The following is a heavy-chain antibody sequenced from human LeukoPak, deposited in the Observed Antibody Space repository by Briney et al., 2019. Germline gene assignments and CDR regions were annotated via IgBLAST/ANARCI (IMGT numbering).Heavy chain of an antibody. Sequence: SETLSLTCTVSGDSISSSTYYWGWIRQPPGTGLEWIGSIYYSGSTNYNPSLKSRVTISVDMSKNQFSLKLSSVTAADTAVYYCARFRYYYDSSGPGVGSYFDYWGQGTLVTVSS. CDR2: IYYSGST. V-gene: IGHV4-39*07. CDR1: GDSISSSTYY. CDR3: ARFRYYYDSSGPGVGSYFDY. J-gene: IGHJ4*02. D-gene: IGHD3-22*01.